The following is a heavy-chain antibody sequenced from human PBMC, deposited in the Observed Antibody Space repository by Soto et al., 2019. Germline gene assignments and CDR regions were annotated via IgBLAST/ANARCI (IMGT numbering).Heavy chain of an antibody. Sequence: SVKVSCKASGGTFSSYAISWVRQAPGQGLEWMGGIIPIFGTANYAQKFQGRVTITADKSTSTAYMELSSLRSEDTAVYYCARQDSSGYYLDYWGQGTLVTVSS. CDR1: GGTFSSYA. J-gene: IGHJ4*02. CDR3: ARQDSSGYYLDY. D-gene: IGHD3-22*01. CDR2: IIPIFGTA. V-gene: IGHV1-69*06.